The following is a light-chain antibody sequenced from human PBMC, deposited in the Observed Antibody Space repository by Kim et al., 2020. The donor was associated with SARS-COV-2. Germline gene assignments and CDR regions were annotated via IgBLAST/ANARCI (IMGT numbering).Light chain of an antibody. Sequence: SPRDRATLTCRAGQVLRHSYLAWYQQKPGQAPRLVIYGASTRATGIPDRFSGSRSGTDFTLTISRLEPEDFAVYYCQQYSNSPRTFGQGTKVDIK. CDR1: QVLRHSY. CDR3: QQYSNSPRT. J-gene: IGKJ1*01. V-gene: IGKV3-20*01. CDR2: GAS.